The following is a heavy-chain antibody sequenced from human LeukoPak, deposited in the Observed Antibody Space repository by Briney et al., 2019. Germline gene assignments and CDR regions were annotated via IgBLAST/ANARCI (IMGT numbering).Heavy chain of an antibody. CDR3: ARAQGCSSTSCYADY. Sequence: GGSLRLSCAASGFTFSSYAMSWVRQAPGKGLEWVSAISGSGGSTYYADSVKGRFTISRDNSKNTLCLQMNSLRAEDTAVYYCARAQGCSSTSCYADYWGQGTLVTVSS. D-gene: IGHD2-2*01. CDR1: GFTFSSYA. J-gene: IGHJ4*02. CDR2: ISGSGGST. V-gene: IGHV3-23*01.